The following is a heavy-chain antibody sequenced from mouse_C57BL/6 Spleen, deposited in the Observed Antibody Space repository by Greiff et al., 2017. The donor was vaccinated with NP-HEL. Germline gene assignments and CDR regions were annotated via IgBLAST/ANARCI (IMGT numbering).Heavy chain of an antibody. J-gene: IGHJ3*01. V-gene: IGHV1-59*01. CDR3: ASSGAWFAY. Sequence: VQLQQPGAELVRPGTSVKLSCKASGYTFTSYWMHWVKQRPGQGLEWIGVIDPSDSYTNYNQKFKGKATLTVDTSSSTAYMQLSSLTSEDSAVYYCASSGAWFAYWGQGTLVTVSA. CDR1: GYTFTSYW. D-gene: IGHD4-1*01. CDR2: IDPSDSYT.